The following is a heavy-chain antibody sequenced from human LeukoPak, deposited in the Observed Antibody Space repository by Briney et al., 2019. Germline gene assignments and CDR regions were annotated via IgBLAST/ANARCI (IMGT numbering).Heavy chain of an antibody. D-gene: IGHD3-22*01. J-gene: IGHJ5*02. CDR2: ISAYNGNT. CDR3: ARVGTYYYDSSGYGNWFDP. V-gene: IGHV1-18*04. Sequence: GASVKVSCTASGYTFTGYYMHWVRQAPGQGLEWMGWISAYNGNTNYAQKLQGRVTMTTDTSTSTAYMELRSLRSDDTAVYYCARVGTYYYDSSGYGNWFDPWGQGTLVTVSS. CDR1: GYTFTGYY.